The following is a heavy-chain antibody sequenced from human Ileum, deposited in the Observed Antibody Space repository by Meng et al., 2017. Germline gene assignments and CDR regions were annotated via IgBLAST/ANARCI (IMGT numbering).Heavy chain of an antibody. V-gene: IGHV3-7*01. CDR3: AKDKWSLNY. Sequence: GESLKISCAASGFTFSSYWMTWVRQAPGKGLEWVANIKQDGSEKYYVDSVKGRFTISRDNAKNSLYLQMNSLRVEDTAVYYCAKDKWSLNYWGQGTLVTVSS. J-gene: IGHJ4*02. CDR1: GFTFSSYW. D-gene: IGHD2-15*01. CDR2: IKQDGSEK.